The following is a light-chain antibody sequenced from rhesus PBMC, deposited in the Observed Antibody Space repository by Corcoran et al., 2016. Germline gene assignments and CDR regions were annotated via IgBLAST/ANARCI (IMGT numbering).Light chain of an antibody. CDR2: YAS. Sequence: DIQMTQSPSSLSASVGDTVTITCRASQGISNNLAWYQQKPGKVPKLLIYYASTLQSGVPSRCSGSGSGTEFSLTISSLQPEDFATYYCQQYKSSPPFSFGQGTKVEIK. CDR1: QGISNN. V-gene: IGKV1S14*01. CDR3: QQYKSSPPFS. J-gene: IGKJ2*01.